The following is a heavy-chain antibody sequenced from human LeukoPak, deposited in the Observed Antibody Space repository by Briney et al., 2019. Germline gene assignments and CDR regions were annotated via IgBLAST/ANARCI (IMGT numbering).Heavy chain of an antibody. V-gene: IGHV4-61*01. Sequence: PSETLSLTCTVSGASVSSSNYYWSWIRQPPRKGLEWIGYIYYSGSTNYNPSLKSRVTVSVATSKNQFSLKLSSVTAADTAVYYCARDRSGTYYDHWGQGTLVTVSS. CDR2: IYYSGST. CDR3: ARDRSGTYYDH. J-gene: IGHJ4*02. CDR1: GASVSSSNYY. D-gene: IGHD3-10*01.